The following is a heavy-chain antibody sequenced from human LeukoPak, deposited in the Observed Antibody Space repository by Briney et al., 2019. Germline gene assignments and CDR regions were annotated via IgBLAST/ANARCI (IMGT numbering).Heavy chain of an antibody. CDR3: ARVGAVGGVFRAFDI. Sequence: GGSLRLSCAASGFTFSNYWMSWVRQAPGKGLEWVSGFYGGGSTDYADSVKGRFTISRDNSKNTLYLQMNSLRAEDTAVYYCARVGAVGGVFRAFDIWGQGTMVTVSS. D-gene: IGHD3-16*01. CDR2: FYGGGST. CDR1: GFTFSNYW. J-gene: IGHJ3*02. V-gene: IGHV3-66*01.